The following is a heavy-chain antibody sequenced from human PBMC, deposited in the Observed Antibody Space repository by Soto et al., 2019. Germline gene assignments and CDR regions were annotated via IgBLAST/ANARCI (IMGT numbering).Heavy chain of an antibody. Sequence: SETLSLTCAVYGGSFSSYSWSWIRQPPGKGLEWIGEINHGGSANYNPSLKSRVTISLDTSKNQFSLNLSSVTAADTAVYYCARGGSSNWFDPWGQGTLVTVSS. J-gene: IGHJ5*02. CDR1: GGSFSSYS. V-gene: IGHV4-34*01. D-gene: IGHD2-15*01. CDR2: INHGGSA. CDR3: ARGGSSNWFDP.